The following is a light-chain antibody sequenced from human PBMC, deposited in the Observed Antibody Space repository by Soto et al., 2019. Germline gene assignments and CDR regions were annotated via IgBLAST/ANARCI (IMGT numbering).Light chain of an antibody. Sequence: DIVLTQSPATLSLSPGERAALSCRASQSVGTSLAWYKQQPGQAPRLLIHDAAYRASGIPERFSGSGSGTAFSLSISSLEPDDFAVYYCQQYGSSVTFGQGTRLEIK. CDR3: QQYGSSVT. V-gene: IGKV3-11*01. CDR1: QSVGTS. J-gene: IGKJ5*01. CDR2: DAA.